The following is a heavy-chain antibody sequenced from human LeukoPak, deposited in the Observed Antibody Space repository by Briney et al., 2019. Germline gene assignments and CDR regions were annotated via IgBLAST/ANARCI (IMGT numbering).Heavy chain of an antibody. Sequence: PGRSLSLFCAASGFTFSSYAMHWVRQAPGGGLEWLAVISYDGSNKYYADSVKGRFTISRDNSKNTLYLQMNSLRAEDTAVYYCARPRYSCSRACFDYWGQGTLVTVSS. D-gene: IGHD6-13*01. CDR3: ARPRYSCSRACFDY. V-gene: IGHV3-30*04. CDR2: ISYDGSNK. J-gene: IGHJ4*02. CDR1: GFTFSSYA.